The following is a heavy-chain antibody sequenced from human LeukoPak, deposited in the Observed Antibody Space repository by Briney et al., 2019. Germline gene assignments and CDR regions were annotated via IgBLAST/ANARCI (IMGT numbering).Heavy chain of an antibody. CDR1: GYTFTSHG. Sequence: ASVKVSCKASGYTFTSHGITWVRQAPGQGLECMGWISGYAGNTYYAQRLQGRVTMTTDTSTTTAYMELRSLGSDDTAVYYCARVHGGSYDDAFDIWGQGTMVTVSS. D-gene: IGHD1-26*01. V-gene: IGHV1-18*01. CDR3: ARVHGGSYDDAFDI. J-gene: IGHJ3*02. CDR2: ISGYAGNT.